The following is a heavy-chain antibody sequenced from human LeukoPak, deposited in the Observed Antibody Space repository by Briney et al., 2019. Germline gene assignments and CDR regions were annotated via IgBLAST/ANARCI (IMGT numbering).Heavy chain of an antibody. CDR3: TTDRVAAAYY. J-gene: IGHJ4*02. D-gene: IGHD6-13*01. Sequence: GGSLRLSCAASGFTFSSYAMSWVRQAPGKGLEWVGRIKSKTDGGTTDYAAPVKGRFTISRDDSKNTLYLQMNSLKTEDTAVYYCTTDRVAAAYYWGQGTLVTVSS. CDR2: IKSKTDGGTT. CDR1: GFTFSSYA. V-gene: IGHV3-15*01.